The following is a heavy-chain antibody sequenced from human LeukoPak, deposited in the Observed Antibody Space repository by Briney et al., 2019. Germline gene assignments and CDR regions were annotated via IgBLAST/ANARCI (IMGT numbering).Heavy chain of an antibody. CDR1: GFTFSSYA. CDR3: ARRLYCSSTSCYIGYYYYYMDV. CDR2: ISYDGSNK. D-gene: IGHD2-2*02. Sequence: GGSLRLSCAASGFTFSSYAMHWVRQAPGKGLEWVAVISYDGSNKYYADSVKGRFTISRDNSKNTLYLQMNSLRAEDTAVYYCARRLYCSSTSCYIGYYYYYMDVWGKGTTVTVSS. V-gene: IGHV3-30-3*01. J-gene: IGHJ6*03.